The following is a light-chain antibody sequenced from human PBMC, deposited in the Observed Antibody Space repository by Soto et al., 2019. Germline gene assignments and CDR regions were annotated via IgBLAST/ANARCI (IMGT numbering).Light chain of an antibody. CDR1: QSISTW. Sequence: DIQMTQYPSTLSASVGDRVTITCRASQSISTWLAWYQQKPGKAPKLLIYKASSLESGVPSRFSGSGSGTEFTLTISSLQPDDSATYYCQQYNSYPLTFGGGTKVDIK. V-gene: IGKV1-5*03. J-gene: IGKJ4*01. CDR3: QQYNSYPLT. CDR2: KAS.